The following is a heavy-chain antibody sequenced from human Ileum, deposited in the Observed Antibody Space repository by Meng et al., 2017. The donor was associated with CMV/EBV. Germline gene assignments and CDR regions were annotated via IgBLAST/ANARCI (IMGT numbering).Heavy chain of an antibody. CDR1: GFTFDDYT. CDR2: ISCDGGST. V-gene: IGHV3-43*01. J-gene: IGHJ6*02. D-gene: IGHD4-11*01. CDR3: AKDLDYMGGMDV. Sequence: GESLKISCAASGFTFDDYTMHWVRQGPGKGLEWVSLISCDGGSTHYADSVKGRFTISRDNSKNTLYLQMRSLTSEDRGVYYCAKDLDYMGGMDVWGQGTTVTVSS.